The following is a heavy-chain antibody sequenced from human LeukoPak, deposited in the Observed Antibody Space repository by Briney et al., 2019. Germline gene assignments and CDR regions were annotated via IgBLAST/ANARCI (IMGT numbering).Heavy chain of an antibody. CDR1: GYNFTIHS. Sequence: GESLKISCKAYGYNFTIHSVAWVRQRPGKGLEWMGIIWPDDSDTRYSPSFQGLVSISVDKSISTAHLQWRSLKASDTALYFCARHSDVPLDLWGQGTLVIVSS. V-gene: IGHV5-51*01. CDR3: ARHSDVPLDL. CDR2: IWPDDSDT. J-gene: IGHJ5*02. D-gene: IGHD6-6*01.